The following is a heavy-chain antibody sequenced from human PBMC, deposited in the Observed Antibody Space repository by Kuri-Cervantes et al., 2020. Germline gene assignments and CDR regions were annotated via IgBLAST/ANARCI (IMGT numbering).Heavy chain of an antibody. CDR2: IYYSGST. V-gene: IGHV4-59*12. Sequence: GSLRLSCTVSGGSISSYYWSWIRQPPGKGLEWIGYIYYSGSTNYNSSLKSRVTISVDTSKNQFSLKLSSVTAADTAVYYCARLDYGDYRRRTWYFDLWGRGTLVTVSS. CDR1: GGSISSYY. J-gene: IGHJ2*01. D-gene: IGHD4-17*01. CDR3: ARLDYGDYRRRTWYFDL.